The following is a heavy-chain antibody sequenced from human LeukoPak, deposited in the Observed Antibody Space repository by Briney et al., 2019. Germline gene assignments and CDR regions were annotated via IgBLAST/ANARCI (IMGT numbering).Heavy chain of an antibody. J-gene: IGHJ4*02. Sequence: SVKVSCKASGYTFTSYGISWVRQAPGQGLEWMGGIIPIFGTANYAQKFQGRVTITADESTSTAYMELSSLRSEDTAVYYCAGGPYYYDSSGYYYDYWGQGTLVTVSS. CDR3: AGGPYYYDSSGYYYDY. CDR1: GYTFTSYG. V-gene: IGHV1-69*13. D-gene: IGHD3-22*01. CDR2: IIPIFGTA.